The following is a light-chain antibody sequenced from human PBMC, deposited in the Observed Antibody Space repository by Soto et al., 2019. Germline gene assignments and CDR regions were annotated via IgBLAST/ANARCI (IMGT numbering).Light chain of an antibody. CDR1: QNINSY. J-gene: IGKJ5*01. CDR2: AAS. CDR3: HQSYDIPT. Sequence: DIQMTQSPSSLYSSLGDRVTITCRARQNINSYLNWYQQKPGKAPKLLIYAASSLQSGVPSRFIGSGSGTDFTLTVRSMKPEDFATYDCHQSYDIPTFCQGTRLEIK. V-gene: IGKV1-39*01.